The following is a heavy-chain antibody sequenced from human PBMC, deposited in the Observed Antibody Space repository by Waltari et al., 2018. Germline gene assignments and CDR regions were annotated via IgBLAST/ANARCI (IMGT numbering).Heavy chain of an antibody. CDR3: ASGLDCSSTSCWSKDYYYGMDV. J-gene: IGHJ6*02. CDR1: GYTFTSYG. D-gene: IGHD2-2*01. Sequence: QVQLVQSGAEVKKPGASVKVSCKASGYTFTSYGISWVRQAPGQGLEWMGWISAYNGNTNYAQKLQGRVTMTTDTSTSTAYMELRSLRSDDTAVYYCASGLDCSSTSCWSKDYYYGMDVWGQGTTVTVSS. V-gene: IGHV1-18*01. CDR2: ISAYNGNT.